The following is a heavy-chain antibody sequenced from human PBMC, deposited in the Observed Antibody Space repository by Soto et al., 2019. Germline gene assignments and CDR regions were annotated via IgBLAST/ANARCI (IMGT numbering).Heavy chain of an antibody. CDR3: SRDQGTLTTFYYYYAMDV. D-gene: IGHD4-4*01. CDR2: IWDDGSNK. J-gene: IGHJ6*02. V-gene: IGHV3-33*01. Sequence: QVQLVESGGGVDQPGRSLRLSCAASGFTFRTYGMHWVRQAPGKGLEWVAVIWDDGSNKYYADSVKGRFTISRDNSKKTLYLQMNSLRAEDTAAYYCSRDQGTLTTFYYYYAMDVWGQGTTVTVSS. CDR1: GFTFRTYG.